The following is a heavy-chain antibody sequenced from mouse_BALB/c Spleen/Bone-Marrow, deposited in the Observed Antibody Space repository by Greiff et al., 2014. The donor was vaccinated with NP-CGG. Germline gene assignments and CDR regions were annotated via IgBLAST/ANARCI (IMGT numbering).Heavy chain of an antibody. CDR3: ASRDWFAY. CDR1: GFTFSSYA. V-gene: IGHV5-6*03. Sequence: EVKLMESGGGLVKPGGSLKLSCAASGFTFSSYAMSWVRQTPDKRLEWVATISSGDIYTYYPDSVKGRFTISRDNAKNTLYLQMSSLKSEDTAMYYCASRDWFAYWGQGTLVTVSA. CDR2: ISSGDIYT. J-gene: IGHJ3*01.